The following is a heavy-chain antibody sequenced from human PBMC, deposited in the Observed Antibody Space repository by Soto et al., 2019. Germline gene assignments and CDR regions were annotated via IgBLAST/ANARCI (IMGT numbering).Heavy chain of an antibody. CDR2: IVVGSGNT. CDR3: AAEGTVTTGMDV. CDR1: GFTFTSSA. Sequence: SVKLSRKSSGFTFTSSAIQCVRQALGQRLEWIGWIVVGSGNTNYAQKFQGRVTITRDMSTSTAYMELSSLRSEDTAVYYCAAEGTVTTGMDVWGQGTTVTVFS. D-gene: IGHD4-17*01. V-gene: IGHV1-58*02. J-gene: IGHJ6*02.